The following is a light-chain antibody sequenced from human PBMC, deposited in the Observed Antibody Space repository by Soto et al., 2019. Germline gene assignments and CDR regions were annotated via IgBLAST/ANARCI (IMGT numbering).Light chain of an antibody. V-gene: IGKV3-15*01. J-gene: IGKJ1*01. CDR3: QQYNNWPPMA. CDR1: QSVSSN. Sequence: EIVMTQSPATLSVSPGERATLSCRASQSVSSNLAWYQQKPGQAPRLLIYGASTSATGIPARFGGSGSGTEYTLTISSLQSEDLAVYYCQQYNNWPPMAFGQGTKVEIK. CDR2: GAS.